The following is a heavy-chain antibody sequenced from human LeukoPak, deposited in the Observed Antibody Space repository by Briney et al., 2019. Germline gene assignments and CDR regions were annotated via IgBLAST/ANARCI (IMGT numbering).Heavy chain of an antibody. V-gene: IGHV5-51*01. J-gene: IGHJ5*02. Sequence: GESLKISCKGSGYSFTKYWIGWVRQMPGKGQEWMGLIYPDDSDTRYSPSFQGQVTISADKSISTAYLQWSSLKASDTAMYYCARHTNPQMYNWFDPWGQGTLVTVSS. CDR3: ARHTNPQMYNWFDP. CDR2: IYPDDSDT. CDR1: GYSFTKYW. D-gene: IGHD5-24*01.